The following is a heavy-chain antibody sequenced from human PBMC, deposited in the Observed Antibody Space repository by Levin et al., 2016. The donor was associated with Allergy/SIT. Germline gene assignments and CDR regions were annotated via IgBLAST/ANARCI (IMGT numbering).Heavy chain of an antibody. V-gene: IGHV1-3*01. Sequence: ASVKVSCKASGYTFPSYAMHWVRQAPGQRLEWLGWIYAGNANTKYSQNFQGRVTITRDTSASTAYMELRSLRSDDTAVYYCARDDYSKVDPWGQGTLVTVSS. J-gene: IGHJ5*02. CDR1: GYTFPSYA. CDR3: ARDDYSKVDP. CDR2: IYAGNANT. D-gene: IGHD4-11*01.